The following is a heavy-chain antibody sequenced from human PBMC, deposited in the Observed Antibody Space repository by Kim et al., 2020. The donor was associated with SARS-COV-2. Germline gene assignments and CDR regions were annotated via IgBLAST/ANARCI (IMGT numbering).Heavy chain of an antibody. CDR3: ARDSSYGMDV. D-gene: IGHD2-15*01. J-gene: IGHJ6*02. CDR2: GST. V-gene: IGHV4-34*01. Sequence: GSTNHTPSLKSRVTRSVVTSNNQFSLKLSSVTAADTAVYYCARDSSYGMDVWGQGTTVTVSS.